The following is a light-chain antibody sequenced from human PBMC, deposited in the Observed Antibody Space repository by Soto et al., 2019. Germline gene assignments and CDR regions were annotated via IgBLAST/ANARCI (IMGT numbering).Light chain of an antibody. V-gene: IGLV2-8*01. CDR3: SSHGGANNFYV. Sequence: QSVLTQPPSASGSPGQSVTISCTGTSSDIGAYNYVSWYQQLPGKVPKLMIYEVSKRPSGVPDRFSASKSGNTASLTVSGLQAEDEADYYCSSHGGANNFYVFGTGTKVTVL. J-gene: IGLJ1*01. CDR1: SSDIGAYNY. CDR2: EVS.